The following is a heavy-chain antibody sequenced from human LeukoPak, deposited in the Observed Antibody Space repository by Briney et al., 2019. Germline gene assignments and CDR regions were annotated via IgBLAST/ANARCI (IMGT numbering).Heavy chain of an antibody. CDR2: IISSSSAI. CDR1: RFTFSSYS. CDR3: ARDRGNYVIEAFDF. Sequence: PGGSLRLSCAASRFTFSSYSMNWVRQAPGKGLEWVSFIISSSSAIYYADSVKGRFTISRDNAKNSLYLQMNSLRAEDTAVYYCARDRGNYVIEAFDFWGQGTMVTVSS. D-gene: IGHD4-11*01. J-gene: IGHJ3*01. V-gene: IGHV3-48*04.